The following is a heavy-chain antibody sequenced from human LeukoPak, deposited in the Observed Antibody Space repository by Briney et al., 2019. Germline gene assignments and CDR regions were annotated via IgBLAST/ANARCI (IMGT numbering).Heavy chain of an antibody. CDR1: GGSISSYY. CDR2: IYYSGST. V-gene: IGHV4-59*08. CDR3: ARHFDGQLWAEIDY. J-gene: IGHJ4*02. Sequence: SETLSLTRTVSGGSISSYYWSWIRQPPGKGLEWIGYIYYSGSTNYNPSLKSRVTISVDTSKNQFSLKLSSVTAADTAVYYCARHFDGQLWAEIDYWGQGTLVTVSS. D-gene: IGHD5-18*01.